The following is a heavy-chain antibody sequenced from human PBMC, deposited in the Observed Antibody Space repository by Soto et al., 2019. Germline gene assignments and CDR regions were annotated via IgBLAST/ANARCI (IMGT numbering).Heavy chain of an antibody. V-gene: IGHV1-18*01. J-gene: IGHJ6*02. D-gene: IGHD2-8*01. CDR3: AKNGQPPYYYYGLDV. CDR1: GYTFTSYG. Sequence: GASVKVSCKASGYTFTSYGISWVRQAPGQGLEWMGWISGYNGDTNYAQKFQDRVSMTTDTSTGTAYMELRSLTSDDTAIYYCAKNGQPPYYYYGLDVWGQGTKVTVSS. CDR2: ISGYNGDT.